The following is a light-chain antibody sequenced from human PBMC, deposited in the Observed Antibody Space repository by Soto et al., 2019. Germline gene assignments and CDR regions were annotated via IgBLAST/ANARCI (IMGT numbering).Light chain of an antibody. CDR3: HQYDDGPYT. CDR2: GAS. CDR1: QSVSSN. J-gene: IGKJ2*01. Sequence: EIVLTQSPGTLSLSPGERATLSCRASQSVSSNVAWYQQTPGQTPRIIIYGASTRATGIPVRFSGSGSGTEFTLTISSLQSEDFAVYYCHQYDDGPYTFGQGTKVDI. V-gene: IGKV3-15*01.